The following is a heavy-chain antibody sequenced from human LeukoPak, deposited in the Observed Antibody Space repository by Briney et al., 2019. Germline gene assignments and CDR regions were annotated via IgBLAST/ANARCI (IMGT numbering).Heavy chain of an antibody. V-gene: IGHV4-59*08. CDR3: ARRYSSGWSNWFDP. D-gene: IGHD6-19*01. Sequence: PSETLSLTCTVSGGSISSYYWNWIRQPPGKGLEWIGYIYYSGSTNYNPSLKSRVTISVDTSKDQFSLKLSSVTAADTAVYYCARRYSSGWSNWFDPWGQGTLVTVSS. CDR1: GGSISSYY. J-gene: IGHJ5*02. CDR2: IYYSGST.